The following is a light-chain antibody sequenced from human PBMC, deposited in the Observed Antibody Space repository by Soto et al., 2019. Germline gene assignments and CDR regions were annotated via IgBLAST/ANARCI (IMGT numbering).Light chain of an antibody. V-gene: IGLV2-18*02. CDR2: EVS. Sequence: QSALTQPASVSGSPGQSITISCTGTTSDVGGYNRVSWYQQSPGTAPKLLIYEVSYRPSGVPERFSGSKSGSTASLTISGLQPEDEGDYYCSSFTRSIAWVFGGGTKVTVL. J-gene: IGLJ3*02. CDR1: TSDVGGYNR. CDR3: SSFTRSIAWV.